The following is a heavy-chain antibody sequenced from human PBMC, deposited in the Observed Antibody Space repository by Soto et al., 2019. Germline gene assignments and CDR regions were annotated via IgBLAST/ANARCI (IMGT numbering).Heavy chain of an antibody. CDR2: INAGNGNT. D-gene: IGHD4-4*01. Sequence: QVQLVQSGAEVKKPGASVKVSCEASGYTFATYAMHWVRQAPGQRLEWMGWINAGNGNTKYSQKFQGRVTITRDTSASTAYMVLSGLRCEDTALYDCARGSTSNWPFDFWGQGTLVTVSS. V-gene: IGHV1-3*01. CDR1: GYTFATYA. CDR3: ARGSTSNWPFDF. J-gene: IGHJ4*02.